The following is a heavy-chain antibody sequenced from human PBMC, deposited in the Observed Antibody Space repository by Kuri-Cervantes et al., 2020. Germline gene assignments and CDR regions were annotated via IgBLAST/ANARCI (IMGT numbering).Heavy chain of an antibody. CDR2: ISAYNGNT. CDR3: ARVGNAGGIAAAGGGVDV. J-gene: IGHJ6*02. V-gene: IGHV1-18*01. D-gene: IGHD6-13*01. Sequence: ASVKVSCKASGYTFTSYGISWVRQAPGQGLEWMGWISAYNGNTNYAQKLQGRVTMTTDTSTSTAYMELRSLRSDDTAAYYCARVGNAGGIAAAGGGVDVWGQGTTVTVSS. CDR1: GYTFTSYG.